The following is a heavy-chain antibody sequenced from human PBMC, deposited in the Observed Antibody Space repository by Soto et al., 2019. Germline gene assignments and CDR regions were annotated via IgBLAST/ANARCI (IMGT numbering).Heavy chain of an antibody. CDR3: ARDQAREGPNSYFDY. CDR2: IIPILGIA. CDR1: GGTFSSYT. J-gene: IGHJ4*02. V-gene: IGHV1-69*08. Sequence: QVQLVQSGAEVKKPGSSVKVSCKASGGTFSSYTISWVRQAPGQGLEWMGRIIPILGIANYAQKFQGRVTITADKSTSTAYMELSSLRSEDTAVYYCARDQAREGPNSYFDYWGQGTLVTVSS. D-gene: IGHD1-26*01.